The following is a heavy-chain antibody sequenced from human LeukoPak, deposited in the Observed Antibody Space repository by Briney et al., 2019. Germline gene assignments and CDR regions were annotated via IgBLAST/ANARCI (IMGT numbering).Heavy chain of an antibody. J-gene: IGHJ4*02. D-gene: IGHD1-14*01. CDR1: GASISRTSYY. CDR2: LYSSGTT. V-gene: IGHV4-39*01. CDR3: VSGSGYFFDY. Sequence: SETLSLTCTVSGASISRTSYYWGWIRQPPGKGLERVVTLYSSGTTYYNPSLKSRVTISVDTSKNQFALKLSSVTAADTAVYYCVSGSGYFFDYWGQGTLVTVSS.